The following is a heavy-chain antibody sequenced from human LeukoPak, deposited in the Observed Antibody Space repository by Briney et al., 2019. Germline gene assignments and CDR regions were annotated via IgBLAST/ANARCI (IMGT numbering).Heavy chain of an antibody. Sequence: SETLSLTCTVSGGSISSYYWSWIRQPAGKGLEWIGRIYTSGSTNYNPSLKSRVTMSVDTSKNQFSLKLSSATAADTAVYYCARDQTYYDFWSGYYPFDYWGQGTLVTVSS. J-gene: IGHJ4*02. CDR3: ARDQTYYDFWSGYYPFDY. CDR1: GGSISSYY. V-gene: IGHV4-4*07. D-gene: IGHD3-3*01. CDR2: IYTSGST.